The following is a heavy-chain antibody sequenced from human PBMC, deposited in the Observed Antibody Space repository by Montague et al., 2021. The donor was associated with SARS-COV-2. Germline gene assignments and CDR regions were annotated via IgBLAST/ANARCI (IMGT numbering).Heavy chain of an antibody. CDR2: MDYNWCT. Sequence: SETLSLTCAASGYSFTRRTYSLGWIRKPPGEGLEWIGSMDYNWCTHFNPSLKNRATMSVDSSKNQFSLKLSSVTAADTAVYFCAKKKYYYDSGALYGWFDPWGTGALVTVS. V-gene: IGHV4-39*01. CDR3: AKKKYYYDSGALYGWFDP. D-gene: IGHD3-22*01. J-gene: IGHJ5*02. CDR1: GYSFTRRTYS.